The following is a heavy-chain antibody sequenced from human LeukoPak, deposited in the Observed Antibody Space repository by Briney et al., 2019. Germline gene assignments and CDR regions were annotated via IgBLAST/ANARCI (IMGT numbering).Heavy chain of an antibody. Sequence: APVKVSCKASGYTFTNYGISWVRQAPGQGLEWMGWISAYNGNTNYAQNLQGRVTMTTDTSTSTAYMELRSLRSDDTAVYYCARGGTTPSYYYMDVWGKGTTVTVSS. CDR2: ISAYNGNT. CDR1: GYTFTNYG. J-gene: IGHJ6*03. CDR3: ARGGTTPSYYYMDV. D-gene: IGHD3-16*01. V-gene: IGHV1-18*01.